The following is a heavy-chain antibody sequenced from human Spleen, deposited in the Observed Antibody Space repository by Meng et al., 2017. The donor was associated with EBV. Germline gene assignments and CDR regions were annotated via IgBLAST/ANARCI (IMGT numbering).Heavy chain of an antibody. V-gene: IGHV4-30-4*01. CDR2: INYRGNT. CDR3: ARGAAKWFDP. D-gene: IGHD6-25*01. CDR1: GGSISSGGYY. J-gene: IGHJ5*02. Sequence: GPGLVKPSQSVSLTCDVSGGSISSGGYYWSWIRQPPGKGLEWIGYINYRGNTYDNPSLRSRAALSVDTSKNQFSLKLSSVTAADTAVYYCARGAAKWFDPWGPGTLVTVSS.